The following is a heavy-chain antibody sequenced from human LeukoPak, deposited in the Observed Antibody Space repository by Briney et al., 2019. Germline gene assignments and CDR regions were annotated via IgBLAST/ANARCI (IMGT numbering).Heavy chain of an antibody. J-gene: IGHJ4*02. CDR1: GFTFNYYA. D-gene: IGHD5-18*01. Sequence: PGGSLRLSCAASGFTFNYYAISWVRQAPGKGREWVSGISDNEGRTYYTDSVKGRFTISRDNTKNTVYLQMHNLRADDTAVYFCARHDSFIPYWGQGTLVTVSS. CDR2: ISDNEGRT. V-gene: IGHV3-23*01. CDR3: ARHDSFIPY.